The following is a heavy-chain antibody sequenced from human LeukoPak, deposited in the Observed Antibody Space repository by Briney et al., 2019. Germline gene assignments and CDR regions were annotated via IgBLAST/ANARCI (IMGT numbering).Heavy chain of an antibody. D-gene: IGHD3-22*01. J-gene: IGHJ3*02. CDR3: ARETYYYDSSEPDDAFDI. V-gene: IGHV4-31*03. CDR1: GGSISSGGYY. Sequence: SQTLSLTCTVSGGSISSGGYYWSWIRQHPGRGLEWIGYIYYSGSTYYNPSLKSRVTIEVNTSKNQFSLKLSSVTAADTAVYYCARETYYYDSSEPDDAFDIWGQGTMVTVSS. CDR2: IYYSGST.